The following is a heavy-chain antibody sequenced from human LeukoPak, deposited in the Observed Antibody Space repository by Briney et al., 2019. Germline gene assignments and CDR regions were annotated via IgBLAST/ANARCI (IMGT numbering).Heavy chain of an antibody. V-gene: IGHV4-34*01. CDR1: GGSFSGYY. Sequence: SETLSLTCAVYGGSFSGYYWSWIRQPPGKGLEWIGEINHSGSTNYNPSLKSRVTISVDTSKNQFSLKLSSVTAADTAVYYCARGRFYDYVWGSRSFYFDYWGQGTLVTVSS. CDR2: INHSGST. J-gene: IGHJ4*02. CDR3: ARGRFYDYVWGSRSFYFDY. D-gene: IGHD3-16*01.